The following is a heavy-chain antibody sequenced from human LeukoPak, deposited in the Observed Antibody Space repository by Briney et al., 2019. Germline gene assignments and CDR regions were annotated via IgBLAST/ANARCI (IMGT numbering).Heavy chain of an antibody. J-gene: IGHJ5*02. Sequence: ASVKVSCKASGYTFTGYYMHWVRQAPGQGLEWMGRINPNSGGTNYARKFQGRVTMTRDTSFSTAYMELSRLRSDDTAVYYCAREGIAAAGTDWFDPWGQGTLVTVSS. CDR2: INPNSGGT. CDR1: GYTFTGYY. D-gene: IGHD6-13*01. V-gene: IGHV1-2*06. CDR3: AREGIAAAGTDWFDP.